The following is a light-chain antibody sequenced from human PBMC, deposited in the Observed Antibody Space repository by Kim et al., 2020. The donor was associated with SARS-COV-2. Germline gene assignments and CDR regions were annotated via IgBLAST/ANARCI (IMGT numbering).Light chain of an antibody. J-gene: IGKJ5*01. V-gene: IGKV3-20*01. CDR1: QSVSTAY. Sequence: EIVLTQSPGTVPLSPGERVTLSCRASQSVSTAYLAWYQQRPGQAPRLLIHGAYTRAAGIPDRFSGSGSGTDFTLTISRLEPEDSAVYYCQQYSISPITFGQGTRLEIK. CDR2: GAY. CDR3: QQYSISPIT.